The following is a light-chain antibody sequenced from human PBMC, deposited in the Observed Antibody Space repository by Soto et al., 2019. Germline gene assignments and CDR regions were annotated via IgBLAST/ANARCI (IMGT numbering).Light chain of an antibody. J-gene: IGKJ2*01. CDR1: QSITGY. Sequence: DIQMTPSPSSLSASVGDRVTITCRASQSITGYLNWYQQKQGKAPKLLIYAASSLQSGVPSRFSGSGSGTDFTLTISSLQRDDFATYFCQQSLGIPYTFGQGTRLETK. CDR2: AAS. V-gene: IGKV1-39*01. CDR3: QQSLGIPYT.